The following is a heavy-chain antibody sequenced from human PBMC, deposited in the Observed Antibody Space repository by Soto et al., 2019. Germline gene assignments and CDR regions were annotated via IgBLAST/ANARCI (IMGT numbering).Heavy chain of an antibody. CDR2: ISYDGSNK. V-gene: IGHV3-30-3*01. CDR3: ARDLKYCSSTSCVP. Sequence: QVQLVESGGGVVQPGRSLRLSCAASGFTFSSYAMHWVRQAPGKGLEWVAVISYDGSNKYYADSVKGRFTISRDNSKNTLYLQMNSLGAEDTAVYYCARDLKYCSSTSCVPWGQGTLVTVSS. D-gene: IGHD2-2*01. J-gene: IGHJ5*02. CDR1: GFTFSSYA.